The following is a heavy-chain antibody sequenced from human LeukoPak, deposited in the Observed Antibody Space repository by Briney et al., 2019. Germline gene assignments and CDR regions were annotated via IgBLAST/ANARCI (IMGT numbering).Heavy chain of an antibody. V-gene: IGHV4-31*03. CDR3: ARTRGYSGYDSPRFGY. CDR2: IYYSGST. Sequence: SQTLSLTCTVSGGSISSGGYYWSWIRQHPGKGLEWIGYIYYSGSTYYSPSLKSRVTISVDTSKNQFSLKLSSVTAADTAVYYCARTRGYSGYDSPRFGYWGQGTLVTVSS. D-gene: IGHD5-12*01. CDR1: GGSISSGGYY. J-gene: IGHJ4*02.